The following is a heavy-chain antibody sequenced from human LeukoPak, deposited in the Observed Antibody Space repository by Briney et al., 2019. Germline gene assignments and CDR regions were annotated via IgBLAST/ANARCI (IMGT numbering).Heavy chain of an antibody. J-gene: IGHJ4*02. Sequence: SVKVSCKASGGTSSSYAISWVRQAPGQGLEWMGRIIPILGIANYAQKFQGRVTITADKSTSTAYMELSSLRSEDTAVYYCARDRSYDILTGYWDWGQGTLVTVSS. D-gene: IGHD3-9*01. CDR3: ARDRSYDILTGYWD. V-gene: IGHV1-69*04. CDR2: IIPILGIA. CDR1: GGTSSSYA.